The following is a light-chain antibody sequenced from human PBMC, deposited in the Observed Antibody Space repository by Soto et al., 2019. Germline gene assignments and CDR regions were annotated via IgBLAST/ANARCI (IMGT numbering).Light chain of an antibody. CDR2: GAS. CDR1: RSISSSY. CDR3: HHYATSPRT. Sequence: EVVLTQSPGTLSLSPGERATLSCRTSRSISSSYLAWYQQKAGQAPRLLIYGASSRANGIPDRFSGSGSGTDFTLTITRLEPEDFAVYYCHHYATSPRTFGQGTKVEVK. V-gene: IGKV3-20*01. J-gene: IGKJ1*01.